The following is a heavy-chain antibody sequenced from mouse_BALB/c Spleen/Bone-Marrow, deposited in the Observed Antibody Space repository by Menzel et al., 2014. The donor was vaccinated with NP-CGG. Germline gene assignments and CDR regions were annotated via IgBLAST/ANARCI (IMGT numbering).Heavy chain of an antibody. J-gene: IGHJ4*01. CDR2: IYPGNSDT. V-gene: IGHV1-5*01. Sequence: EVQLQQSGTVLARSGASVKMSCKASGYTFTSYWMHWVKQRPGQGLEWIGAIYPGNSDTSYNQKFKGKAKLTAVTSTSTAYMELSSLTNEDSAVYYCTRYPYYYGSRNYYAMDYWGQGTSVTVSS. CDR1: GYTFTSYW. CDR3: TRYPYYYGSRNYYAMDY. D-gene: IGHD1-1*01.